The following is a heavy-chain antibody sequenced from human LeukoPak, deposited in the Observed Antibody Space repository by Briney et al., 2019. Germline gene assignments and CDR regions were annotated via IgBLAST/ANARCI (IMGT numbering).Heavy chain of an antibody. CDR3: ARSRGYSYAQDY. V-gene: IGHV4-39*01. Sequence: SETLSLTCTVSGGSISVYTAYYWGWIRQPPGKGLEWIGGIFSSGSTYYNPSLKSRVTISVDTSKNQFSLKPSSVTAADTAVYFCARSRGYSYAQDYWGQGTLVTVSS. CDR2: IFSSGST. D-gene: IGHD5-18*01. CDR1: GGSISVYTAYY. J-gene: IGHJ4*02.